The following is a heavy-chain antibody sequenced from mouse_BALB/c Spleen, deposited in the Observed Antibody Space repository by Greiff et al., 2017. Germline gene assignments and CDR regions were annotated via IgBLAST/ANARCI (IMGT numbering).Heavy chain of an antibody. D-gene: IGHD6-1*01. J-gene: IGHJ3*01. CDR1: GYTFTSYL. V-gene: IGHV1-4*01. CDR2: INPSTGYT. Sequence: VQLQQSGAELAKPGASVKMSCKASGYTFTSYLMHWVKQRPGQGLEWIGYINPSTGYTEYNQKFKDKATLTADKSSSTAYMQLSSLTSEDSAVYYCARSSGGVFAYWGQGTLVTVSA. CDR3: ARSSGGVFAY.